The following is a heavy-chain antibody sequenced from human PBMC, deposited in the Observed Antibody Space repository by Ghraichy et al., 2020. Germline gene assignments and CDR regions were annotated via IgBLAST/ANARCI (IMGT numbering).Heavy chain of an antibody. J-gene: IGHJ5*02. CDR2: INHSGST. V-gene: IGHV4-34*01. CDR3: ARGRTPPLRPLTLRFRQAGWFDP. Sequence: SETLSLTCAVYGGSFSGYYWSWIRQPPGKGLEWIGEINHSGSTNYNPSLKSRVTISVDTSKNQFSLKLSSVTAADTAVYYCARGRTPPLRPLTLRFRQAGWFDPWGQGTLVTVSS. D-gene: IGHD3-3*01. CDR1: GGSFSGYY.